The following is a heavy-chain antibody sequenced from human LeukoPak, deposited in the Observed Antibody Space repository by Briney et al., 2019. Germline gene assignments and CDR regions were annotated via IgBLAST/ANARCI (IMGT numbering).Heavy chain of an antibody. J-gene: IGHJ6*02. V-gene: IGHV3-33*01. CDR2: IWYDGSNK. CDR1: GFTFSSYG. Sequence: PGGSLRLSCAASGFTFSSYGMHWVRQAPGKGLEWVAVIWYDGSNKYYADSVKGRFTISGDNSKNTLYLQMNSLRAEDTAVYYCARESSSGWYPYYYYGMDVWGQGTTVTVSS. D-gene: IGHD6-19*01. CDR3: ARESSSGWYPYYYYGMDV.